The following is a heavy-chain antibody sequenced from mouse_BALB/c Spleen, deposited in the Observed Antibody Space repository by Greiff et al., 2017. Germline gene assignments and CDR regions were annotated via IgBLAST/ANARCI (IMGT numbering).Heavy chain of an antibody. D-gene: IGHD2-3*01. V-gene: IGHV5-6-5*01. CDR3: ARGRDGYYLTWFAY. CDR1: GFTFSSYA. Sequence: EVKLMESGGGLVKPGGSLKLSCAASGFTFSSYAMSWVRQTPEKRLEWVASISSGGSTYYPDSVKGRFTISRDNARNILYLQMSSLRSEDTAMYYCARGRDGYYLTWFAYWGQGTLVTVSA. J-gene: IGHJ3*01. CDR2: ISSGGST.